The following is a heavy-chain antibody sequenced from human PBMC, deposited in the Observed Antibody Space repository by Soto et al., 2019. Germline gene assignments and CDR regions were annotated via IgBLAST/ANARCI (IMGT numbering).Heavy chain of an antibody. CDR2: ISSGGGSP. CDR1: GLTFSNYA. D-gene: IGHD1-26*01. J-gene: IGHJ4*02. CDR3: AKGGGRIVPRHFDN. Sequence: GGSLRLSCAASGLTFSNYAMSWVRQAPGKGLEWVSGISSGGGSPYNADSVKGRFSISRDNSKNTLYLQMNSLRAEDTAVYYCAKGGGRIVPRHFDNWGQGILVTVPQ. V-gene: IGHV3-23*01.